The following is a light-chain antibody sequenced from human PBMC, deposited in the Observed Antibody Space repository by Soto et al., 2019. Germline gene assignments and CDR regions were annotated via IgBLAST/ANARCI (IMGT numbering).Light chain of an antibody. Sequence: DIQMTQSPSSLSASVGDRVTITCRASRGIGNYLAWIQQRPGKAPKSLIYGVSSLQSGAPFRFSASGSGTDFSLTITNLQPEDFATYYCQQYINHPYTFGQGTKVDIK. CDR2: GVS. J-gene: IGKJ2*01. CDR1: RGIGNY. V-gene: IGKV1-16*01. CDR3: QQYINHPYT.